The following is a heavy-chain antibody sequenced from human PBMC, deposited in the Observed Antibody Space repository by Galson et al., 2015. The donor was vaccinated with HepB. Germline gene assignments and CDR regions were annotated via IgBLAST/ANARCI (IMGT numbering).Heavy chain of an antibody. J-gene: IGHJ6*02. D-gene: IGHD4-17*01. CDR1: GGTFSSYT. Sequence: SVKVSCKASGGTFSSYTISWVRQAPGQGLEWMGRIIPILGIANYAQKFQGRVTITADKSTSTAYMELSSLRSEDTAVYYCARAGGTVTMAEDYYYYGMDVWGQGTTVTVSS. CDR3: ARAGGTVTMAEDYYYYGMDV. CDR2: IIPILGIA. V-gene: IGHV1-69*02.